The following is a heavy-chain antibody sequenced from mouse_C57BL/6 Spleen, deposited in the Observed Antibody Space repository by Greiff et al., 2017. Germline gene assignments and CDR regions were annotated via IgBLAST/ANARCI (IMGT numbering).Heavy chain of an antibody. CDR2: ISSGGDYI. D-gene: IGHD2-1*01. CDR3: TRGGYGNFDY. J-gene: IGHJ2*01. Sequence: EVMLVESGEGLVRPGGSLKLSCAASGFTFSSYAMSWVRQTPEKRLEWVAYISSGGDYIYYADTVKGRFTISRDNARNTLYLQMSSLKSEDTAMYYCTRGGYGNFDYWGQGTTLTVSS. CDR1: GFTFSSYA. V-gene: IGHV5-9-1*02.